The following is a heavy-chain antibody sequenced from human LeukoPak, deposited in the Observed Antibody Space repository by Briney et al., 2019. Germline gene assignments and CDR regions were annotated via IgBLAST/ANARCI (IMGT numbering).Heavy chain of an antibody. CDR3: ARLPTGCPNWFDV. J-gene: IGHJ5*02. Sequence: SETLSLTCTVSGGSIITGSWSWGWIRQSPGKGLEWIGTFHYSGNTYYNLSLKSRVTISVDTSKNQFSLNLRSVTAADTAVYFCARLPTGCPNWFDVWGQGTLVTVSS. V-gene: IGHV4-39*01. CDR1: GGSIITGSWS. D-gene: IGHD3-9*01. CDR2: FHYSGNT.